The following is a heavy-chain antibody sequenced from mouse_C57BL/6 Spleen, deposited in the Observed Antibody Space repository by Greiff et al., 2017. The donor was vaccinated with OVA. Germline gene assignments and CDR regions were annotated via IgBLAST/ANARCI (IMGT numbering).Heavy chain of an antibody. CDR1: GFTFSSYA. D-gene: IGHD6-1*01. J-gene: IGHJ1*03. CDR2: ISDGGSYT. V-gene: IGHV5-4*01. Sequence: EVMLVESGGGLVKPGGSLKLSCAASGFTFSSYAMSWVRQTPEKRLEWVATISDGGSYTYYPDNVKGRFTISRDNAKNNLYLQMSHLKSEDTAMYYCARDSRYGYFDVWGTGTTVTVSS. CDR3: ARDSRYGYFDV.